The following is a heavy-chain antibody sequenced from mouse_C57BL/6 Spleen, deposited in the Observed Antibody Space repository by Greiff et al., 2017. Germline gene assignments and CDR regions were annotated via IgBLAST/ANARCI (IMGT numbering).Heavy chain of an antibody. J-gene: IGHJ1*03. CDR2: IYPGDGDT. V-gene: IGHV1-82*01. CDR3: ARGDGYYGYFDV. CDR1: GYAFSSSW. D-gene: IGHD2-3*01. Sequence: QVQLKQSGPELVKPGASVKISCKASGYAFSSSWMNWVKQRPGKGLEWIGRIYPGDGDTNYNGKFKGKATLTADNSSSTAYMQLSSLTSEDSAVYFCARGDGYYGYFDVWGTGTTVTVSS.